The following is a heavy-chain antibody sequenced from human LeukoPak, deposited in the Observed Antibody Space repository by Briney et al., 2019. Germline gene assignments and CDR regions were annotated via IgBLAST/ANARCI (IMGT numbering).Heavy chain of an antibody. CDR1: GYKFTDDY. J-gene: IGHJ4*02. D-gene: IGHD3-16*01. V-gene: IGHV1-2*02. CDR3: APTAEAYTSWWKV. CDR2: INPDSGFT. Sequence: ASVKVSCKASGYKFTDDYMHWVRQAPGQGLEFMGWINPDSGFTNYAQKFKGRVTMTRDTSISTAYLEVRSLTSDDTAVYYCAPTAEAYTSWWKVWGQGTMVTVSS.